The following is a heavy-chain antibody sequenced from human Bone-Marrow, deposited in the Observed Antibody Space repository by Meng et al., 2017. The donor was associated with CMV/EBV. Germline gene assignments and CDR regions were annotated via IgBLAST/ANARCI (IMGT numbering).Heavy chain of an antibody. J-gene: IGHJ4*02. Sequence: SVKVSCKASGGTFSSYAISWVRQAPGQGLEWMGGIIPIFGTANYAQKFQDRVTITTDESTSTAYMEPSSLRSEDTAVYYCAGGGGWPSVYYFAYWGQGTLVTVSS. D-gene: IGHD1-26*01. CDR1: GGTFSSYA. CDR2: IIPIFGTA. V-gene: IGHV1-69*05. CDR3: AGGGGWPSVYYFAY.